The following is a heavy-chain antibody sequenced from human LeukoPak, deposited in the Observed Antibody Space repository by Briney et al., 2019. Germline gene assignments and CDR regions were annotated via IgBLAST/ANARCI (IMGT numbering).Heavy chain of an antibody. CDR3: ARSGDSLLGY. V-gene: IGHV3-48*01. CDR2: ISGSSGSI. J-gene: IGHJ4*02. CDR1: GFTLSSYN. Sequence: GGSLRLSCAASGFTLSSYNMNWIRQAPGKGLEWLSDISGSSGSINYADSVKGRFTISRDSAKNSLYLQMNSLRAEDTAVYYCARSGDSLLGYWGQGTLVTVSS. D-gene: IGHD3-3*01.